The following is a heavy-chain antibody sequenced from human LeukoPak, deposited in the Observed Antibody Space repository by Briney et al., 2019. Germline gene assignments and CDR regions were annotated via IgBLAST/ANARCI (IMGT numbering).Heavy chain of an antibody. CDR3: ARGGYYDSTDAFDI. V-gene: IGHV4-39*07. J-gene: IGHJ3*02. CDR2: IYDSGST. D-gene: IGHD3-22*01. CDR1: GDSINSNNYY. Sequence: SETLSLTCTVSGDSINSNNYYWGWIRQPPGKGLEWIGSIYDSGSTYYNPSLKSRVTISVDTSKNQFSLKLSSVTAADTAVYYCARGGYYDSTDAFDIWGQGTVVTVSS.